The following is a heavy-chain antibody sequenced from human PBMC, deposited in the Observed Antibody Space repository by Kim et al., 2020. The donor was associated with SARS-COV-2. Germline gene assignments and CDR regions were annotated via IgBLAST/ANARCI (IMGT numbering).Heavy chain of an antibody. CDR2: INPNSGGT. Sequence: ASVKVSCKASGYTFTGYYMHWVRQAPGQGLEWMGRINPNSGGTNYAQKFQGRVTMTRDTSISTAYMELSRLRSDDTAVYYCAGSSGYSYAPGYWGQGTLVTVSS. CDR3: AGSSGYSYAPGY. D-gene: IGHD5-18*01. J-gene: IGHJ4*02. V-gene: IGHV1-2*06. CDR1: GYTFTGYY.